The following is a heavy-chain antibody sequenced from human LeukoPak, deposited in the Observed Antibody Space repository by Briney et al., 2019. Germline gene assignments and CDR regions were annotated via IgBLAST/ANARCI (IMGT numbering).Heavy chain of an antibody. J-gene: IGHJ4*02. CDR2: SYPGDSDT. CDR1: GYSFTSYW. D-gene: IGHD4-23*01. Sequence: PGESLKISCKGSGYSFTSYWIGWVRQMPGKGLEWMGISYPGDSDTRYSPSFQGQVTISADKSISTAYLQWSSLKASDTAMYYCARHVGYGGNLGVPFDYWGQRTLVTVSS. V-gene: IGHV5-51*01. CDR3: ARHVGYGGNLGVPFDY.